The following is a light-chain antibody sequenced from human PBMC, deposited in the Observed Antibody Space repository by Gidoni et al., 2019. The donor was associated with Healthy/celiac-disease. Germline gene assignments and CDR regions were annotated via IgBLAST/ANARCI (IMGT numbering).Light chain of an antibody. CDR3: QQYGSSYTWT. CDR1: QSVRSSY. J-gene: IGKJ1*01. Sequence: EMVLAQSTGTLSLSPGERATLACRASQSVRSSYLAWYQQKPSQAPRLLIYSASSRATGIPDRFSGSVSRTDFTLTIRRLEPEDFAVYYCQQYGSSYTWTFGQGTKVEIK. V-gene: IGKV3-20*01. CDR2: SAS.